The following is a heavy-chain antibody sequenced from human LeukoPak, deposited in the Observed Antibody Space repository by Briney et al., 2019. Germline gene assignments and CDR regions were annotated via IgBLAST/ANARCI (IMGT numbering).Heavy chain of an antibody. CDR2: IKRKTDGGTT. CDR3: TTAGYSYPTDY. D-gene: IGHD5-18*01. V-gene: IGHV3-15*01. CDR1: GFTFSNAW. J-gene: IGHJ4*02. Sequence: PGGSLRLSCAASGFTFSNAWMSWVRQAPGKGLEWVGRIKRKTDGGTTDYAAPVKGRFTISRDDSKNTLYLQMNSLKTEDTAVYYCTTAGYSYPTDYWGQGTLVTVSS.